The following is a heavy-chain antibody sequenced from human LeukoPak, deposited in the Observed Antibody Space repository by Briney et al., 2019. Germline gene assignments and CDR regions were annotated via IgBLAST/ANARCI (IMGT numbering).Heavy chain of an antibody. CDR1: VGSIKNYY. J-gene: IGHJ5*02. V-gene: IGHV4-59*01. Sequence: SETLSLTCSVPVGSIKNYYWSWIRQPPGKGLECLGNIYFGGTTDYNSSLKSRLTISVDTFKNQLSLNLQSVTAADTATYYCARRQSHTGGKKGVNWFDPWGQGTLVTVSS. CDR3: ARRQSHTGGKKGVNWFDP. CDR2: IYFGGTT. D-gene: IGHD4-23*01.